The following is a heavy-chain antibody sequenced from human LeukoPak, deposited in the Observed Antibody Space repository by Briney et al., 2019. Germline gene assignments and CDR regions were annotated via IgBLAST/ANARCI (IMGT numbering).Heavy chain of an antibody. V-gene: IGHV4-34*01. Sequence: SETLSLTCAVYGGSFSGYYWSWIRQPPGKGLEWIGEINHSGSTNYNPSLKSRVTISVDTSKNQFSLKLSSVTAADTAVYYCARTYHVLLWFGELLGDAFDIWGQGTMVTVSS. J-gene: IGHJ3*02. D-gene: IGHD3-10*01. CDR3: ARTYHVLLWFGELLGDAFDI. CDR2: INHSGST. CDR1: GGSFSGYY.